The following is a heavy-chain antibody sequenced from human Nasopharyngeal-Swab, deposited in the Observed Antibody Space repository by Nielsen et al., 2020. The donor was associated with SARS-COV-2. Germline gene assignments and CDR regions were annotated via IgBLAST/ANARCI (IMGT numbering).Heavy chain of an antibody. D-gene: IGHD3-9*01. J-gene: IGHJ6*02. CDR3: ARDLIGFDWLLNSYRYYYYGMDV. CDR1: GFTFSSYA. V-gene: IGHV3-30*04. Sequence: GGSLRLSCAASGFTFSSYAMHWVRQAPGKGLEWVAVISYDGSNKYYADSVKGRFTISRDNSKNTLYLQMNSLRAEDTAVYYCARDLIGFDWLLNSYRYYYYGMDVWGQGTTVTVSS. CDR2: ISYDGSNK.